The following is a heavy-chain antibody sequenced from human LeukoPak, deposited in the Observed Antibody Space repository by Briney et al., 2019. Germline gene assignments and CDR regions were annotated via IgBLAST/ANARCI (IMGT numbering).Heavy chain of an antibody. CDR3: ARDRVAGPLGYYYMDV. J-gene: IGHJ6*03. V-gene: IGHV3-74*01. D-gene: IGHD6-19*01. CDR2: INTDGSST. CDR1: GFTFSSYW. Sequence: GGSLRLSCAASGFTFSSYWMHWVRQAPGKGLVWVSRINTDGSSTSYADSVKGRFTISRDNAKNTLYLQMNSLRAEDTAVYYCARDRVAGPLGYYYMDVWGKGTTVTVSS.